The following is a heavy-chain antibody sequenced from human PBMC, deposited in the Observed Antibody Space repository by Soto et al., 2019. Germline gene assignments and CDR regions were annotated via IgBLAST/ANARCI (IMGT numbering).Heavy chain of an antibody. D-gene: IGHD6-6*01. CDR1: GGSFSSYY. CDR2: INHSGST. V-gene: IGHV4-34*01. CDR3: AKPAYSSSVDY. Sequence: PSETLSLTSAVYGGSFSSYYWSWIRQPPGKGLEWIGEINHSGSTNYNPSLKSRVTISVDTSKNQFSLKLSSVTAADKAVYYCAKPAYSSSVDYWGQGTLVTVSS. J-gene: IGHJ4*02.